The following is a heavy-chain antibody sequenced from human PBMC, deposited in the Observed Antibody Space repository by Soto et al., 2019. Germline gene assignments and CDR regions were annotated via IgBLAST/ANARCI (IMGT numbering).Heavy chain of an antibody. D-gene: IGHD3-22*01. J-gene: IGHJ5*02. Sequence: QVQLVQSGAEVKKPGSSVKVSCKASGGTFSSYTISWVRQAPGQGLEWMGRIIPILGIANYAQKFQGRVTITVDKSTSTAYMELSSLRSEDTAVYYCARAGHYSDSSGYYAGWFDPWGQGTLVTVSS. V-gene: IGHV1-69*02. CDR3: ARAGHYSDSSGYYAGWFDP. CDR2: IIPILGIA. CDR1: GGTFSSYT.